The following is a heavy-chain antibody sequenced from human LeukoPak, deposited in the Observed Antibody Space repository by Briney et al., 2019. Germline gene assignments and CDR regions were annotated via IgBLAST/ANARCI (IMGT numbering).Heavy chain of an antibody. CDR2: IHYSGTT. Sequence: PSETLSLTCTVSGDSMRGYYWSWIRQPPGKGLGWIGDIHYSGTTDYNPSLKSRVTISVDTSKNQFSLKLNSVTSADTAVYYCARGYGWSSYNNFNHWGQGILVTITS. CDR3: ARGYGWSSYNNFNH. J-gene: IGHJ4*02. V-gene: IGHV4-59*01. CDR1: GDSMRGYY. D-gene: IGHD3-10*01.